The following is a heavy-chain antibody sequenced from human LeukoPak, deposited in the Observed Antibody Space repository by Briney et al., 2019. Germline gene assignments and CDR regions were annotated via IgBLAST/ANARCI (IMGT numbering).Heavy chain of an antibody. Sequence: SETLSLTCAVYGGSFSGYYWSWIRQPPGKGLEWIGEINHSGSTNYNPSLKSRVTISVDTSKNQFSLKLSSVTAADTAVYYCARQDYGDYFSNYYYGMDVWGQGTTATVSS. D-gene: IGHD4-17*01. J-gene: IGHJ6*02. CDR3: ARQDYGDYFSNYYYGMDV. CDR1: GGSFSGYY. V-gene: IGHV4-34*01. CDR2: INHSGST.